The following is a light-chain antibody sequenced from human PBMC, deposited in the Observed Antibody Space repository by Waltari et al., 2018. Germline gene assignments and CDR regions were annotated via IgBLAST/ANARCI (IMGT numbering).Light chain of an antibody. V-gene: IGKV3-15*01. Sequence: IVMTQSPATLSVSPGERATLSCRASQSISTNLAWFQEKPGQAPRLLIYGASTRATGVPARFSGSGSGKYFTLVISSLRSEDFAVYYCQQYNDWPQTFGQGTKLETK. CDR2: GAS. CDR1: QSISTN. CDR3: QQYNDWPQT. J-gene: IGKJ2*01.